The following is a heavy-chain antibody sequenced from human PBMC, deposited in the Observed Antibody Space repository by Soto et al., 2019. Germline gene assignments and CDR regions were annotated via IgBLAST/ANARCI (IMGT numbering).Heavy chain of an antibody. CDR2: ISGSGGST. V-gene: IGHV3-23*01. Sequence: GSLRLSCAASGFTFSSYAMSWVRQAPGKGLEWVSAISGSGGSTYYADSVKGRFTISRDNSKNTLYLQMNSLRAEDTAVYYCAKDRGGIAALWGGYYYYGMDVWGQGTTVTVSS. D-gene: IGHD6-13*01. CDR3: AKDRGGIAALWGGYYYYGMDV. J-gene: IGHJ6*02. CDR1: GFTFSSYA.